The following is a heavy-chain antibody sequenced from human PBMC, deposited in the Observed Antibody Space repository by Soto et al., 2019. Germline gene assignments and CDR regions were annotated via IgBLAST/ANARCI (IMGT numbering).Heavy chain of an antibody. J-gene: IGHJ4*02. CDR3: AKRPGLAHFDY. CDR1: GFTFNNYA. V-gene: IGHV3-23*01. CDR2: ISSSGGST. Sequence: VQLLESGGDLVHPGGSLRLSCAASGFTFNNYAMSWVRQAPGKGLEWVSAISSSGGSTYYADSVKGRFTISRDNSENTLFLQMNSLRAEDTAVYYCAKRPGLAHFDYWGQGTLVTVSS. D-gene: IGHD6-25*01.